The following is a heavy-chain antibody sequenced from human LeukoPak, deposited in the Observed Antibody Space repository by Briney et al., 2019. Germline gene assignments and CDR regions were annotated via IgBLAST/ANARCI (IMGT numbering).Heavy chain of an antibody. CDR1: GYTFTVYY. CDR3: ARDGSDYYHEEPFDY. V-gene: IGHV1-2*02. D-gene: IGHD3-22*01. Sequence: ASVKVSFKASGYTFTVYYMHWVRQAPGQGLEWMGWINPNSGGTNYAQKFQGRVTMTVDTSISTAYMELSRLRSDDTAMYYCARDGSDYYHEEPFDYWGQGTLVTVSS. J-gene: IGHJ4*02. CDR2: INPNSGGT.